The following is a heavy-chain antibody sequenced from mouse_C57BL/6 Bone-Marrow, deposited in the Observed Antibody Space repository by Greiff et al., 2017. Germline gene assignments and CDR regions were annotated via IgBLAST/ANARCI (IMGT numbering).Heavy chain of an antibody. V-gene: IGHV1-39*01. Sequence: VQLQQPGPELVKPGASVKISCKASGYSFTDYNMTWVKQSNGKSLEWIGVINPNYGTTSYNQKFKSKATLTVDQSSSTAYMQLNSLTSEDSAVYYCARWYGSSYVWFAYWGQGTLVTVSA. CDR3: ARWYGSSYVWFAY. J-gene: IGHJ3*01. D-gene: IGHD1-1*01. CDR1: GYSFTDYN. CDR2: INPNYGTT.